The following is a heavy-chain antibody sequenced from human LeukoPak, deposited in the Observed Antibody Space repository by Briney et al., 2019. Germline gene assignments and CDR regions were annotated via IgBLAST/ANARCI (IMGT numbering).Heavy chain of an antibody. V-gene: IGHV3-73*01. CDR1: GFTFSGSA. D-gene: IGHD3-10*01. CDR3: ARGVGYGSPYYFDY. J-gene: IGHJ4*02. CDR2: VRSKADSYAT. Sequence: GGSLRLSCVASGFTFSGSAIHWVRQASGKGLEWVGRVRSKADSYATAYTASMKGRFIISRDDSKNTAYLQMNSLKTEDTAVYYCARGVGYGSPYYFDYWGQGTLVTVSS.